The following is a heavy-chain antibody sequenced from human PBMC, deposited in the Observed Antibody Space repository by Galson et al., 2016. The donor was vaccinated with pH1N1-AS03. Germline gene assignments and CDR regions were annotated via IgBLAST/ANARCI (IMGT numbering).Heavy chain of an antibody. J-gene: IGHJ4*02. CDR1: GFTFGGYW. D-gene: IGHD3-10*01. CDR2: IHTDGSRT. Sequence: LRLSCAASGFTFGGYWMHWVRQGPGKGLEWVSHIHTDGSRTTYADSVKGRFTISRDNAKNTLYLQMSSLRAEDTAVYYCARVYYYGSAGSYSLDYWGQGTLVTVSS. V-gene: IGHV3-74*01. CDR3: ARVYYYGSAGSYSLDY.